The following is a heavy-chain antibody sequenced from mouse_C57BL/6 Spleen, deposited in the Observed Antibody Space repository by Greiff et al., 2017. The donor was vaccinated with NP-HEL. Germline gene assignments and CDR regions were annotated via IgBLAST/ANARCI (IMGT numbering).Heavy chain of an antibody. CDR2: ILPGSGST. V-gene: IGHV1-9*01. Sequence: VQLQQSGAELMKPGASVKLSCKATGYTFTGYWIEWVKQRPGHGLEWIGEILPGSGSTNYNEKFTGTATFTADTYSNTAYMQLSSLTTEDAAIYYCAYYYGSPWFAYWGQGTLVTVSA. CDR1: GYTFTGYW. D-gene: IGHD1-1*01. J-gene: IGHJ3*01. CDR3: AYYYGSPWFAY.